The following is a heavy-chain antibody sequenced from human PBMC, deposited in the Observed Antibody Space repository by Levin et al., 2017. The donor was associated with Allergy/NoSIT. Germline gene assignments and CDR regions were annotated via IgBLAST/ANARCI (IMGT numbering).Heavy chain of an antibody. Sequence: PGGSLRLSCAASGFTFSSYDMHWVRQATGKGLEWVSAIGTAGDTYYPGSVKGRFTISRENAKNSLYLQMNSLRAGDTAVYYCARGAPYVVYREKDAFDIWGQGTMVTVSS. V-gene: IGHV3-13*01. D-gene: IGHD2-8*02. CDR3: ARGAPYVVYREKDAFDI. CDR2: IGTAGDT. CDR1: GFTFSSYD. J-gene: IGHJ3*02.